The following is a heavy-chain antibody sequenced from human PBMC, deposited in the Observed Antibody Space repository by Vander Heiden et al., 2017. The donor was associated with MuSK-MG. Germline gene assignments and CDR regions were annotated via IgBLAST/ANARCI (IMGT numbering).Heavy chain of an antibody. CDR1: GFTFDAYT. D-gene: IGHD1-7*01. Sequence: EVQLVESGGVVVQPGGSLRLSCAASGFTFDAYTMHWVRQAPGKGLEWVSLISWEGGSTYYADSVKGRFTISRDNSKNSLYLQMNSLRTEDTALYYCAKDISNWNYLEGFDPWGQGTLVTVSS. CDR2: ISWEGGST. CDR3: AKDISNWNYLEGFDP. J-gene: IGHJ5*02. V-gene: IGHV3-43*01.